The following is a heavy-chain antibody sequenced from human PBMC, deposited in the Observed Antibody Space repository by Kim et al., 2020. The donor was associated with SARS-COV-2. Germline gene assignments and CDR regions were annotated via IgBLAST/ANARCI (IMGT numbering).Heavy chain of an antibody. D-gene: IGHD6-19*01. CDR1: GYTFTSYA. J-gene: IGHJ3*02. Sequence: ASVKVSCKASGYTFTSYAMHWVRQAPGQRLEWMGWINAGNGNTKYSQKFQGRVTITRDTSASTAYMELSSLRSEDTAVYYCATTPQWLVPVLVAFDIWGQGTMVTVSS. CDR2: INAGNGNT. V-gene: IGHV1-3*01. CDR3: ATTPQWLVPVLVAFDI.